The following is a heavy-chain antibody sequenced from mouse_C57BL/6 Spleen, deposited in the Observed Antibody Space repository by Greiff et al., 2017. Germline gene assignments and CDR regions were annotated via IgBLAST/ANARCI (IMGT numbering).Heavy chain of an antibody. CDR1: GFSLTSYG. CDR3: AKEDFYYGSSYAIDY. CDR2: IGRGGST. D-gene: IGHD1-1*01. J-gene: IGHJ4*01. V-gene: IGHV2-5*01. Sequence: VQLQESGPGLVQPSQSLSITCTVSGFSLTSYGVHWVRQSPGKGLEWLGVIGRGGSTDYNAAFMSRLSITKDNSKSQVFFKMNSLQAEDSAIYYGAKEDFYYGSSYAIDYWGQGTSVTVSS.